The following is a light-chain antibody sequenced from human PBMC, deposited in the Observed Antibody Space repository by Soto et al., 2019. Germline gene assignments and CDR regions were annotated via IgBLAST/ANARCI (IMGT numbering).Light chain of an antibody. CDR2: DAS. J-gene: IGKJ3*01. Sequence: DIVLTQSPGTLSLSPGERATLSCRASQSLGTDYLAWYQQKPGQAPRLLIYDASRRATGIPVRFSGSGSGADFTLTISTLEPEDFAVYYCQQYDNLPLTFGPGTKVDIK. CDR1: QSLGTDY. CDR3: QQYDNLPLT. V-gene: IGKV3-20*01.